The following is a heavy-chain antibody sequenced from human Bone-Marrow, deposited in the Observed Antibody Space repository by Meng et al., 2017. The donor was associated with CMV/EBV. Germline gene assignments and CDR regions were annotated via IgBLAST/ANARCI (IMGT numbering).Heavy chain of an antibody. J-gene: IGHJ4*02. Sequence: ASVKVSCKASGYTFTSYYMHWVRQAPGQGLEWMGIINPSGGSTSYAQKFQGRVTITTDESTSTAYMELSSLRSEDTAVYYCARDVLGRWEERGFDYWGQGTLVTVSS. CDR3: ARDVLGRWEERGFDY. CDR2: INPSGGST. V-gene: IGHV1-46*01. D-gene: IGHD5-24*01. CDR1: GYTFTSYY.